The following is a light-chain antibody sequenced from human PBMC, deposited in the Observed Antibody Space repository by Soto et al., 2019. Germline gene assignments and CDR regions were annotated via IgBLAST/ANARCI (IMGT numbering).Light chain of an antibody. CDR1: SSDVGAYNY. CDR2: DVS. Sequence: QSALTQPASVSGSPGQSIAISCTGTSSDVGAYNYVSWYQQHPGKAPKLIVYDVSNRPSGVSNRFFGSKSGNTASLTISGLEADDEDYYYSCSYTTLSSDVFGTGTKLTVL. V-gene: IGLV2-14*01. J-gene: IGLJ1*01. CDR3: CSYTTLSSDV.